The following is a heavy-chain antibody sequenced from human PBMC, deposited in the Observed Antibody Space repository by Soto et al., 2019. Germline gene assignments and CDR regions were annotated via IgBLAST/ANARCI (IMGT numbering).Heavy chain of an antibody. Sequence: QVQLVQSGAEVKQPGSSVKVSCKASGGTVSSYAIIWVRQAPGQGLEWMGGIIPIFGTTNYAQKFQGRVTITADESTSTAYMELSSLRSDDTAVYYCARAPPPYYDILTGYLDYWGQGTLVTVSS. J-gene: IGHJ4*02. CDR3: ARAPPPYYDILTGYLDY. D-gene: IGHD3-9*01. V-gene: IGHV1-69*01. CDR1: GGTVSSYA. CDR2: IIPIFGTT.